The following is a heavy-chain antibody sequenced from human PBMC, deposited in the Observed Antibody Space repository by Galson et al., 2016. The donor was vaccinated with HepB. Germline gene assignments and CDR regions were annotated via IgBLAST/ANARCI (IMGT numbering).Heavy chain of an antibody. J-gene: IGHJ4*02. V-gene: IGHV3-23*01. CDR3: ARVAVTMIVVVITREGYFDY. D-gene: IGHD3-22*01. CDR2: ISGSGVT. Sequence: SLRLSCAAAGFRFSSYGMSWVRQAPGKGLEWVSHISGSGVTYYADSVKGRFTISRDDSMNTLYLQMNGLRADDTAVYYCARVAVTMIVVVITREGYFDYWGQGTLVTVSS. CDR1: GFRFSSYG.